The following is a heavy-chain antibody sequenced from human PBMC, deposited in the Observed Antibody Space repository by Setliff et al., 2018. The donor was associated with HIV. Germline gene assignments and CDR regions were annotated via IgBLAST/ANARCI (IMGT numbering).Heavy chain of an antibody. J-gene: IGHJ4*02. CDR3: ATLHSSGWPYLTDY. D-gene: IGHD6-19*01. CDR1: GGSISITSYY. CDR2: FHYSGNT. Sequence: PSETLSLTCTVSGGSISITSYYWAWIRQPPGKGLEWIASFHYSGNTYYTSSLKSRVTISADTSKNQFSLRLSSVIATDTAVYFCATLHSSGWPYLTDYWGQ. V-gene: IGHV4-39*01.